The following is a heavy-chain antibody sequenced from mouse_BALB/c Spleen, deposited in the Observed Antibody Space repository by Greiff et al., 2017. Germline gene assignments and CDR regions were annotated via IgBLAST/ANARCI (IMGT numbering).Heavy chain of an antibody. V-gene: IGHV2-2*02. CDR1: GFSLTSYG. CDR3: ARNDGYYWYFDV. CDR2: IWSGGST. J-gene: IGHJ1*01. Sequence: QVQLQQSGPGLVQPSQSLSITCTVSGFSLTSYGVHWVRQSPGKGLEWLGVIWSGGSTVYNAAFISRLSISKDNSKSQVFFKMNSLQANDTAIYYCARNDGYYWYFDVWGAGTTVTVSS. D-gene: IGHD2-3*01.